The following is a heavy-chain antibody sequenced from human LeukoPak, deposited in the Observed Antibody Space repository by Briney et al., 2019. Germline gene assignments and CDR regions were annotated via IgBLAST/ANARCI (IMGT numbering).Heavy chain of an antibody. CDR1: GFTFSSYW. V-gene: IGHV3-7*05. J-gene: IGHJ6*02. CDR3: AREIVVVVAAIYYYYYGMDV. D-gene: IGHD2-15*01. Sequence: GGSLRLSCAASGFTFSSYWMSWVRQAPGKGLEWVANIKQDGSEKYYVDSVKGRFTISRDNAKDSLYLQMNSLRAEDTAVYYCAREIVVVVAAIYYYYYGMDVWGQGTTVTVSS. CDR2: IKQDGSEK.